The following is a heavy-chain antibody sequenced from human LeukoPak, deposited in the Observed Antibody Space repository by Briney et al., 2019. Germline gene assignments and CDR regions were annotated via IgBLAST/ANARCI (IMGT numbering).Heavy chain of an antibody. V-gene: IGHV4-39*01. J-gene: IGHJ3*01. CDR2: IYYNGRT. CDR3: ARPRIVGAIDAFDV. D-gene: IGHD1-26*01. CDR1: GGSMTSSTYY. Sequence: PSETLSLTCTVSGGSMTSSTYYWGWIRQPPGKGLEWIGSIYYNGRTYYNPSLKSRVTISVATSKNQFSLNLNSVTAADTAVYYCARPRIVGAIDAFDVWGRGTVVSVSS.